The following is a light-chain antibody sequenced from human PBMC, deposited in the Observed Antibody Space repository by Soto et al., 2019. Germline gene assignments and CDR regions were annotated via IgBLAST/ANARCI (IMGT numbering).Light chain of an antibody. CDR1: QSVRSY. Sequence: EIVLTQSPATLSLSPGERATLSCRASQSVRSYLAWYQQKLGQTPRLLIYDASNRATGIPARFSGSGSVTDFTLTISSLEPEDFAVYYCQQRSNWPLLTFGGGTKVEIK. CDR3: QQRSNWPLLT. CDR2: DAS. J-gene: IGKJ4*01. V-gene: IGKV3-11*01.